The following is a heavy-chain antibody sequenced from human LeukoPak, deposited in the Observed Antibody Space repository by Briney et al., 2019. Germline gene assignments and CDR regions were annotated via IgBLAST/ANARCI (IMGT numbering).Heavy chain of an antibody. J-gene: IGHJ6*02. CDR1: GFTFSSYG. D-gene: IGHD2-2*02. V-gene: IGHV3-30*18. Sequence: PGGSLRLSCEASGFTFSSYGMHWVRQAPGKGLEWVAVISYDGSNKYYADSVKGRFTISRDNSKNTLYLQMNSLRAENTAVYYCTKGVEAAIRDHYYYGVDVWGQGTTVTVAS. CDR3: TKGVEAAIRDHYYYGVDV. CDR2: ISYDGSNK.